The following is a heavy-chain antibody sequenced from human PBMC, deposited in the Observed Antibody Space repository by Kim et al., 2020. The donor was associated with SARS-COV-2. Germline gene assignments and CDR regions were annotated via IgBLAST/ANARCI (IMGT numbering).Heavy chain of an antibody. Sequence: YTPSLKSRVTISVDTSKNQFSLKLSSVTAADTAVYYCASRYSSSWYYFDYWGQGTLVTVSS. D-gene: IGHD6-13*01. CDR3: ASRYSSSWYYFDY. V-gene: IGHV4-39*01. J-gene: IGHJ4*02.